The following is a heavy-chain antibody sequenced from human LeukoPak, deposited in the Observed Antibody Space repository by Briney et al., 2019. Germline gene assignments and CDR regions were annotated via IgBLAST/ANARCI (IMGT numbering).Heavy chain of an antibody. J-gene: IGHJ3*02. V-gene: IGHV3-30*03. D-gene: IGHD4/OR15-4a*01. CDR3: AREGLTHDAFDI. CDR2: ISYDGSNK. CDR1: GFTFSNYG. Sequence: GGSLRLSCAASGFTFSNYGMHWVRQAPGKGLEWVAVISYDGSNKYYADSVRGRFTISRDNSKNTLYLQMNSLRAGDTAVYYCAREGLTHDAFDIWGQGTMVTVSS.